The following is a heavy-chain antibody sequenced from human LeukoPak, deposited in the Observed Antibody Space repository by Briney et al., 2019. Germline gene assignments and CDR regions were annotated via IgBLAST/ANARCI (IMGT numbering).Heavy chain of an antibody. CDR2: IYYTET. J-gene: IGHJ4*02. CDR3: AGEYFDWLLKY. Sequence: SETLSLTCTVSSGSVSNYYWSWIRQSPGKGLEWIGYIYYTETSYNPSLKSRVTISADTSKNQFSLKLYSVTAADTAVYYCAGEYFDWLLKYWGQGTQVTVSS. D-gene: IGHD3-9*01. V-gene: IGHV4-59*02. CDR1: SGSVSNYY.